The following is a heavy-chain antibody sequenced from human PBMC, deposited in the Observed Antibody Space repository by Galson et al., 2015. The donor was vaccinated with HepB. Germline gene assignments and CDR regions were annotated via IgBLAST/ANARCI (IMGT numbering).Heavy chain of an antibody. D-gene: IGHD5-18*01. CDR3: GKDPVRASYRPYGMDV. CDR2: ISGRGGNT. J-gene: IGHJ6*02. V-gene: IGHV3-23*01. Sequence: SLRLSGAASGFTFSSYAMSCVRQAPGKGLEWVSSISGRGGNTHYTDAGQGRFTISIDNSKKMGYLQMNSLRAEDTALYYCGKDPVRASYRPYGMDVWGQGATVTVSS. CDR1: GFTFSSYA.